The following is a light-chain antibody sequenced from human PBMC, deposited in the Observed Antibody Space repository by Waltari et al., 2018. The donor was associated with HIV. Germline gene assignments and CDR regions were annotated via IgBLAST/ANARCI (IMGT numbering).Light chain of an antibody. V-gene: IGKV1-9*01. CDR1: QGISSY. J-gene: IGKJ2*03. CDR3: QQLYTYPYS. CDR2: AAS. Sequence: DIQLTQSPPFLSASVGDRITITCRASQGISSYLPWYQQQPGTAPQLLSYAASTFQSGVPTRFSGSISGTEFTLTISSLQPEDFGTYYCQQLYTYPYSFGQGTKLEI.